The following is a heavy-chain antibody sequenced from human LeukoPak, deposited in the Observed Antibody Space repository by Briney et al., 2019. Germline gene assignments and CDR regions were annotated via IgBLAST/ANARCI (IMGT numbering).Heavy chain of an antibody. V-gene: IGHV1-69*01. Sequence: SVKVSCKASGGTFSSYAISWVRQAPGQGLEWMGGIIPIFGTANYAQKFQGRVTITADESTSTAYMELSSLRSEDTAVYYCARVYCSSTSCYINYFDYWGRGTLVTVSS. CDR1: GGTFSSYA. J-gene: IGHJ4*02. CDR3: ARVYCSSTSCYINYFDY. D-gene: IGHD2-2*02. CDR2: IIPIFGTA.